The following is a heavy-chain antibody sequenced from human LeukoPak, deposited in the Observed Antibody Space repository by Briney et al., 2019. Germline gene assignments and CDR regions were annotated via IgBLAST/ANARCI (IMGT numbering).Heavy chain of an antibody. CDR2: IYYSGST. Sequence: NPSETLSLTCTVSGGSISGDSYYWGWIRQPPGKGREWLGSIYYSGSTYYNPSLKSRVTISVDTSKTQISLKLRSVTAADTAMYYCARLWSGYRPPDFWGQGTLVTVSS. CDR3: ARLWSGYRPPDF. V-gene: IGHV4-39*01. CDR1: GGSISGDSYY. J-gene: IGHJ4*02. D-gene: IGHD3-3*01.